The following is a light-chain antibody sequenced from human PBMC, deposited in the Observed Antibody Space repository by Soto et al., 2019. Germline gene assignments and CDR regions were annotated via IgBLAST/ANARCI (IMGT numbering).Light chain of an antibody. Sequence: IVMTQTPLSSPVTLGQPASISCRSSQSLVHSDGYTYLSWYQLKPGQPPRLLIYRVSNRFSGVPDRFSGSGAGTDFTLRISRVESEDVGVYFCMQGTPFPPYTFGQGTKLEI. CDR2: RVS. CDR1: QSLVHSDGYTY. J-gene: IGKJ2*01. V-gene: IGKV2-24*01. CDR3: MQGTPFPPYT.